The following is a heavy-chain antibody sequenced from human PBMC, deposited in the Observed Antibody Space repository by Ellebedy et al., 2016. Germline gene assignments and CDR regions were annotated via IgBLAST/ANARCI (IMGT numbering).Heavy chain of an antibody. V-gene: IGHV1-24*01. CDR3: ARGGYSYGSGDFDY. D-gene: IGHD5-18*01. Sequence: ASVKVSCKVSGYSLIDLSMHWVRQAPGKGLEWMGGFDPVDGETIYAQNFQGRVTMTEDPSTDTAYMELSSLRSEDTAVYYCARGGYSYGSGDFDYWGQGTLVTVSS. J-gene: IGHJ4*02. CDR2: FDPVDGET. CDR1: GYSLIDLS.